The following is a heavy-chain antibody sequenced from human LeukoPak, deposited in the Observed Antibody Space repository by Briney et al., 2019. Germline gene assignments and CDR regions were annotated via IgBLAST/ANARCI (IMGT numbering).Heavy chain of an antibody. J-gene: IGHJ2*01. V-gene: IGHV4-39*02. Sequence: SETLSLTCTVSSASISSSPYYWGWIRQSPGKGLEWIGSISYSGTTYYNPSLKSRVTIFVDTSKNHFSLKLSSVTAADTAVYYCARVAQNLDRIAVAGTSEWRANWYFDLWGRGTLVTVSS. CDR3: ARVAQNLDRIAVAGTSEWRANWYFDL. D-gene: IGHD6-19*01. CDR1: SASISSSPYY. CDR2: ISYSGTT.